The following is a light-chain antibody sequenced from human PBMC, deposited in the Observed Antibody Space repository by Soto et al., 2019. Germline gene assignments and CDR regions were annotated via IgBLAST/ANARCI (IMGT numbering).Light chain of an antibody. Sequence: DIVMTQSPLSLPVTPGEPASISCRSSQSLLYRNGNNYLDWYLQKPGQSQQLLIYLASSRASGVPDRFSGSGSGTDFTLKISRVEAEDVGVYYCMQPLQTPYTFGQGTKLEIK. J-gene: IGKJ2*01. CDR1: QSLLYRNGNNY. CDR3: MQPLQTPYT. CDR2: LAS. V-gene: IGKV2-28*01.